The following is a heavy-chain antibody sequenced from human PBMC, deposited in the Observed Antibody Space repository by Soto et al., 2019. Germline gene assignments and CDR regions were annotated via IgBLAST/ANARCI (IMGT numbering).Heavy chain of an antibody. CDR2: LTRGGTT. D-gene: IGHD2-15*01. CDR1: GFSFSDYS. Sequence: EVQLLESGVGLVQPGGSLRLSCVASGFSFSDYSMTWVRQAPGRGLEWVSTLTRGGTTFYADSVKGRFTISRDNSKNTLSLQMHSLRTEDTALYYCAKRATTVPTPGNYFDCWGQGTLVTVSS. CDR3: AKRATTVPTPGNYFDC. J-gene: IGHJ4*02. V-gene: IGHV3-23*01.